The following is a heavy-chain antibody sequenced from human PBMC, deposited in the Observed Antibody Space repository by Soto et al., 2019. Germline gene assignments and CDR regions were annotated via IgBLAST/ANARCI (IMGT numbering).Heavy chain of an antibody. CDR1: GGTFSSYT. CDR3: ARRPYSSSWYNWCDP. D-gene: IGHD6-13*01. V-gene: IGHV1-69*02. CDR2: IIPILGIA. Sequence: QVQLVQSGAEVKKPGSSVKVSCKASGGTFSSYTISWVRQAPGQGLAWMGRIIPILGIANYAQKFQGRVTITADKSTSTAYMELSSLRSEDTAVYYCARRPYSSSWYNWCDPWGQGTLVTVAS. J-gene: IGHJ5*02.